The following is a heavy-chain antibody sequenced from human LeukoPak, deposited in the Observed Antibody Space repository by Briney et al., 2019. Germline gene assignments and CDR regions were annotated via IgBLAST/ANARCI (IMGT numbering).Heavy chain of an antibody. J-gene: IGHJ4*02. D-gene: IGHD1-1*01. Sequence: SETLSLTCAVYGGSFSGYYWCWIRQPPGKGLEWIGEINHSGSTNYNPSLKSRVTISVDTSKNQFSLKLSSVTAADTAVYYCARGVMSTTGTYSEGYWGQGTLVTVSS. V-gene: IGHV4-34*01. CDR2: INHSGST. CDR1: GGSFSGYY. CDR3: ARGVMSTTGTYSEGY.